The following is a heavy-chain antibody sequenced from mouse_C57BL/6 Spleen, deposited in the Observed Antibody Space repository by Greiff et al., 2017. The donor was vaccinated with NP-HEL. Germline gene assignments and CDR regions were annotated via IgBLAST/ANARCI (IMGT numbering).Heavy chain of an antibody. CDR3: ARNEDYYGYFDV. V-gene: IGHV2-2*01. Sequence: VKLMESGPGLVQPSQSLSITCTVSGFSLTSYGVHWVRQSPGKGLEWLGVIWSGGSTDYNAAFISRLSISKDNSKSQVFFKMNSLQADDTAIYYCARNEDYYGYFDVWGTGTTVTVSS. D-gene: IGHD2-4*01. J-gene: IGHJ1*03. CDR1: GFSLTSYG. CDR2: IWSGGST.